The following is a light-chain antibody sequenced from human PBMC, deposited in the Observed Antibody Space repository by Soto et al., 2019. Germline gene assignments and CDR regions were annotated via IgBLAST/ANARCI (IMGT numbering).Light chain of an antibody. CDR3: QQRSNWPPIT. Sequence: ETVMTQSPATLSVSPGERATLSCRASQSARISLGWYQQKPGQAPRLLIYATSSRATGIPDRFSGSGSQTDFTLTISSLQSEDFAVYYCQQRSNWPPITFGQGTRLEIK. J-gene: IGKJ5*01. V-gene: IGKV3D-15*01. CDR2: ATS. CDR1: QSARIS.